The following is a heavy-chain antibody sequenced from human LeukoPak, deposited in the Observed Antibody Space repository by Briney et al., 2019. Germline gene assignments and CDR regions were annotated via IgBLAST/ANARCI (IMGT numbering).Heavy chain of an antibody. CDR3: ARGDGYANGFDY. CDR2: IKQDGSEK. Sequence: GSLRLSCGASGFTFSSYWMSWVRQAPGKGLEWVANIKQDGSEKYYVDSVKGRFTISRDNAKNSLYLQMNSLRAEDTAVYYCARGDGYANGFDYWGQGTLVTVSS. J-gene: IGHJ4*02. D-gene: IGHD5-24*01. CDR1: GFTFSSYW. V-gene: IGHV3-7*05.